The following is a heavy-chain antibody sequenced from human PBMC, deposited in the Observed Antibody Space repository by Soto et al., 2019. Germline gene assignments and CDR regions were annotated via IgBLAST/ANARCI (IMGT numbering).Heavy chain of an antibody. CDR2: IYYSGST. Sequence: SETLSLTCTVSGGSISSSSYYWGWIRQPPGKGLEWIGSIYYSGSTYYNPSLKSRVTISVDTSKNQFSLKLSSVTAADTAVYYCARGSYNWNYGGYYYYGMDVWGQGTTVTVSS. CDR1: GGSISSSSYY. D-gene: IGHD1-7*01. V-gene: IGHV4-39*07. CDR3: ARGSYNWNYGGYYYYGMDV. J-gene: IGHJ6*02.